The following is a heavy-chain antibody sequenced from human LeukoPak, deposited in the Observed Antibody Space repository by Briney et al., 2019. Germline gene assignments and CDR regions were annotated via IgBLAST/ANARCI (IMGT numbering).Heavy chain of an antibody. J-gene: IGHJ4*02. CDR3: ARDHPHGYSSGWYSY. D-gene: IGHD6-19*01. CDR1: GFTFSSYG. CDR2: IWYDGSNK. Sequence: PGGSLRLSCAAFGFTFSSYGMHWVRQAPGKGLEWVAVIWYDGSNKYYADSVKGRFTISRDNSKNTLYLQMNSLRAEDTAVYYCARDHPHGYSSGWYSYWGQGTLVTVSS. V-gene: IGHV3-33*01.